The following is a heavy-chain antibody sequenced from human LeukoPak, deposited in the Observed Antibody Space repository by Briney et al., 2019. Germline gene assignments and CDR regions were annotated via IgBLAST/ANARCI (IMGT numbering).Heavy chain of an antibody. V-gene: IGHV4-4*09. CDR2: IYTSGST. Sequence: SETLSLTCTVSGGSISSYYWSWIRQPPGKGLEWIGYIYTSGSTNYNPSLKSRVTISVDTSKNQFSLKLSSVTAADTAVYYCARQRSRLHIVGAADAFDIWGQGTMVTVSS. CDR1: GGSISSYY. D-gene: IGHD1-26*01. J-gene: IGHJ3*02. CDR3: ARQRSRLHIVGAADAFDI.